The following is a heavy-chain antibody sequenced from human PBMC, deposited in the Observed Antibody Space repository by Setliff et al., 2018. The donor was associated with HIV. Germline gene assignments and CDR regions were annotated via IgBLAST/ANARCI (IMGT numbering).Heavy chain of an antibody. J-gene: IGHJ4*02. CDR1: GFTFSSYS. V-gene: IGHV3-23*01. CDR3: AKSLLVAGNDY. Sequence: HPGGSLSLSCAASGFTFSSYSMNWVRQAPGKGLEWVSAISSGGEIMFYADSVKGRFTISRDNSKNTLYLQMISLRADDTAVYYCAKSLLVAGNDYWGQGTLVTVSS. D-gene: IGHD2-8*02. CDR2: ISSGGEIM.